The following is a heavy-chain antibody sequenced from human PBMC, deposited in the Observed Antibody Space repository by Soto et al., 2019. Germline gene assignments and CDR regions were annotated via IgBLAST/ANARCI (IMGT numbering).Heavy chain of an antibody. D-gene: IGHD1-7*01. CDR1: CYSISSGYY. CDR3: ARALDYNWNYDY. Sequence: SETLSLTCAVSCYSISSGYYWGWIRQPPGKGLEWIGSIYHSGSTYYNPSLKSRVTISVDTSKNQFSLKLSSVTAADTAVYYCARALDYNWNYDYWGQGTLVTVSS. CDR2: IYHSGST. V-gene: IGHV4-38-2*01. J-gene: IGHJ4*02.